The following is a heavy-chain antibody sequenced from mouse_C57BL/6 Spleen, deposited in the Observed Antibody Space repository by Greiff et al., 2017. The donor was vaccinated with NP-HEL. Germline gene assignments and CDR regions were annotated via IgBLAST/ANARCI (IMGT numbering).Heavy chain of an antibody. J-gene: IGHJ2*01. CDR1: GYAFSSYW. Sequence: VQGVESGAELVKPGASVKISCKASGYAFSSYWMNWVKQRPGKGLEWIGQIYPGDGDTNYNGKFKGKATLTADKSSSTAYMQLSSLTSEDSAVYFCARGYSNYLDYWGQGTTLTVSS. V-gene: IGHV1-80*01. CDR2: IYPGDGDT. D-gene: IGHD2-5*01. CDR3: ARGYSNYLDY.